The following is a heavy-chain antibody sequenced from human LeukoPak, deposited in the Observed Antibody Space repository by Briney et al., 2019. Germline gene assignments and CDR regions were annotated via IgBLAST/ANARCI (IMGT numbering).Heavy chain of an antibody. J-gene: IGHJ6*02. D-gene: IGHD3-22*01. Sequence: GSLRLSCAASGFTFDDYTMHLVRQAPGKGLEWVSLISWGGGSTYYADSVKGRFTISRDNSKNSLYLQMNSLRTEDTALYYCAKDAGRDYYDSSGYYRYYYYGMDVWGQGTTVTVSS. CDR1: GFTFDDYT. V-gene: IGHV3-43*01. CDR2: ISWGGGST. CDR3: AKDAGRDYYDSSGYYRYYYYGMDV.